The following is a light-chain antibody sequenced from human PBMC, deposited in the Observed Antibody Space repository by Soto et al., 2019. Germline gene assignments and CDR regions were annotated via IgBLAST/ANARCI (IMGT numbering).Light chain of an antibody. J-gene: IGKJ1*01. CDR2: AAS. CDR3: QQSYTSWWT. V-gene: IGKV1-39*01. CDR1: QSISTH. Sequence: DIQMTQSPSSVSASVVDRVSITFRASQSISTHLSWYQQKPGKAPKLLIYAASSLQSWVPSRFTGSGSGTDFTLTISSLQPEDFATYYCQQSYTSWWTFGQGTKVDIK.